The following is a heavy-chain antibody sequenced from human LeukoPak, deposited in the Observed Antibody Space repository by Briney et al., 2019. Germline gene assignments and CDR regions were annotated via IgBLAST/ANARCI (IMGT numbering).Heavy chain of an antibody. Sequence: GGSLRLSCAASGFTFVNYLMTWVRQAPGKGLEWVSAISGTGTTTYYADSVKGRFTISRDNSENMIYLQMNSLRAEDTAVYYCAKGVAATHYYFDYWGQGTLVTVSS. J-gene: IGHJ4*02. D-gene: IGHD2-15*01. V-gene: IGHV3-23*01. CDR2: ISGTGTTT. CDR1: GFTFVNYL. CDR3: AKGVAATHYYFDY.